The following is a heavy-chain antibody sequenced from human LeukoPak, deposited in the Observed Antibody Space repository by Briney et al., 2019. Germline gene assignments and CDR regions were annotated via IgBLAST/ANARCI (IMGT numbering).Heavy chain of an antibody. CDR1: GGTSSSYA. V-gene: IGHV1-69*13. J-gene: IGHJ6*03. CDR3: ARVGKVAAPFTYYYYYMDV. Sequence: ASVKVSCKASGGTSSSYAISWVRRAPGQGLEWMGGIIPIFGTANYAQKFQGRVTITADESTSTAYMELSSLRSEDTAVYYCARVGKVAAPFTYYYYYMDVWGKGTTVTVSS. CDR2: IIPIFGTA. D-gene: IGHD6-6*01.